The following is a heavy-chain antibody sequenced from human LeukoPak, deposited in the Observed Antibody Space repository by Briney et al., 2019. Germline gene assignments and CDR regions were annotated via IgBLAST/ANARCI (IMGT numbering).Heavy chain of an antibody. CDR2: INHSGST. CDR3: ARGPCSSTSCYTTKFDY. J-gene: IGHJ4*02. V-gene: IGHV4-34*01. CDR1: GGSFNGYY. Sequence: SETLSLTCAVYGGSFNGYYWSWIRQPPGKGLEWIGEINHSGSTNYNPSLKSRVTISVDTSKNQFSLKLSSVTAADTAVYYCARGPCSSTSCYTTKFDYWGQGTLVTVSS. D-gene: IGHD2-2*02.